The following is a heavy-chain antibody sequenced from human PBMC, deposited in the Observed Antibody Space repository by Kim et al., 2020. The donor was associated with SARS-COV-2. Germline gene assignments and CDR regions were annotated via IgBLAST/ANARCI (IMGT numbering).Heavy chain of an antibody. J-gene: IGHJ1*01. D-gene: IGHD3-10*01. CDR2: INHSGRT. CDR3: ARRLSNTSGWGSHYCDL. Sequence: SETLSLTCAVYGGSFSGYYWSWIRQPPGKGLEWIGEINHSGRTNYNPYLKSRVTISVDTSKNQFSLKLTSVTAADAALYFCARRLSNTSGWGSHYCDLWGQGILVTVSS. V-gene: IGHV4-34*01. CDR1: GGSFSGYY.